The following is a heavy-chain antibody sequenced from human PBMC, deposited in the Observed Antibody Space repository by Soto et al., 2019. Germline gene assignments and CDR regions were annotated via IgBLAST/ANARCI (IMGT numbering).Heavy chain of an antibody. D-gene: IGHD5-12*01. V-gene: IGHV1-18*01. J-gene: IGHJ6*02. CDR2: ISSYNGDT. Sequence: QVQLVKSGAEVKKPGASVKVSCKASGYTFTRSGISWVRQAPGQGPEWMGWISSYNGDTNYAQTFQGRVTMTTDTSTSTAHMELRSLRSDDTAVYYCAREGVAPYYYYGMDVWGQGTPVTVSS. CDR1: GYTFTRSG. CDR3: AREGVAPYYYYGMDV.